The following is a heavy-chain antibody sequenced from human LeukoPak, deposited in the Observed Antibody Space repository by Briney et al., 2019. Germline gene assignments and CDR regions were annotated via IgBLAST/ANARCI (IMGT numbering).Heavy chain of an antibody. CDR3: ANEIRPNDY. CDR2: ISISGTKT. D-gene: IGHD4-17*01. Sequence: GGSLRPSCAASEFDFSTHAMTWVRQAPGKGLEWVSAISISGTKTYYADSVKGRFTISRDNSKNTLYLQMYSLRAEDTAVYYCANEIRPNDYWGQGTLVTVSS. CDR1: EFDFSTHA. V-gene: IGHV3-23*01. J-gene: IGHJ4*02.